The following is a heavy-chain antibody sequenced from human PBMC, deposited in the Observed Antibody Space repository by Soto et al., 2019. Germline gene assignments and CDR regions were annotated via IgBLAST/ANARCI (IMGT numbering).Heavy chain of an antibody. Sequence: ASVKVSCKASGYTFTSYGISWVRQAPGQGLEWMGWISAYNGNTNYAQKLQGRVTMTTDTSTSTAYMELRSLRSDDTAVYYCAREGDDILTGYTPDAFDIWGQGTMVTVS. CDR3: AREGDDILTGYTPDAFDI. V-gene: IGHV1-18*01. CDR2: ISAYNGNT. CDR1: GYTFTSYG. J-gene: IGHJ3*02. D-gene: IGHD3-9*01.